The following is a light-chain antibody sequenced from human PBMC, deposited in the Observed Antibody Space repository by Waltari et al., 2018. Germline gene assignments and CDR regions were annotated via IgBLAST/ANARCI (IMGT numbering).Light chain of an antibody. CDR3: SSYAGTTRV. Sequence: QSALTQPASVSASLGQSITISCTGTSSDVATYNRVSWYQQYPGKAPELILYDVDNRPSGVSNRFSGSKSGNTASLTISGLQAEDEADYHCSSYAGTTRVFGGGTKLTVL. CDR2: DVD. J-gene: IGLJ3*02. CDR1: SSDVATYNR. V-gene: IGLV2-14*03.